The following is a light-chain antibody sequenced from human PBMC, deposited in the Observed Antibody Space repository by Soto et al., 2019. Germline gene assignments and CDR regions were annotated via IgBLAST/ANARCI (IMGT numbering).Light chain of an antibody. V-gene: IGKV1-5*01. CDR1: QSVSGW. Sequence: DIQMTQSPSTLSASVGDTVTVTCRASQSVSGWLAWYQQKPGEAPKLLIYDASALPRGVPSRFSGSGSGSKFTLTSARLQADDFSTYYCQQYETFSGAFGAGTKVDIK. J-gene: IGKJ4*02. CDR3: QQYETFSGA. CDR2: DAS.